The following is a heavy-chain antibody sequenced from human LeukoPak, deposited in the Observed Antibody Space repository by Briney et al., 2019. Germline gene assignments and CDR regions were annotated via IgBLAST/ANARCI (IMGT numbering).Heavy chain of an antibody. J-gene: IGHJ5*02. CDR3: ARGGYSYGYNWFDP. CDR1: GFTFSSYA. CDR2: ISYDGSNK. D-gene: IGHD5-18*01. Sequence: GGSLRLSCAASGFTFSSYAMHWVRQAPGKGLEWVAAISYDGSNKYYADSVKGRFTISRDNSKNTLYLQMNSLRAEDTAVYYCARGGYSYGYNWFDPWGQGTLVTVSS. V-gene: IGHV3-30*04.